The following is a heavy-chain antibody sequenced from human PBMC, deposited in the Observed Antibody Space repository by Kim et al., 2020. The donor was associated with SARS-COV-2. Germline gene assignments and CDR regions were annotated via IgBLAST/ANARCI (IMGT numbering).Heavy chain of an antibody. V-gene: IGHV1-2*04. J-gene: IGHJ4*02. D-gene: IGHD6-19*01. Sequence: QKFQGWVTMTRDTSISTAYMELSRLRSDDTAVYYCAREGGYSSGWYVFDYWGQGTLVTVSS. CDR3: AREGGYSSGWYVFDY.